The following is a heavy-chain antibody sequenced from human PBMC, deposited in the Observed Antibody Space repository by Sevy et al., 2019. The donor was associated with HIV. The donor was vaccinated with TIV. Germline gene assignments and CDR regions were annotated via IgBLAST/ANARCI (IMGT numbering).Heavy chain of an antibody. J-gene: IGHJ3*02. CDR3: ARRLLYYYDSSGYYPRLDAFDI. D-gene: IGHD3-22*01. Sequence: GESLKISCKGSGYSFTSYWIGWVRQMPGKGLEWMGIIYPGDSDTRYSPSFQVQVTISADKSISTAYLQWSSLKASDTAMYDCARRLLYYYDSSGYYPRLDAFDIWGQGTMVTVSS. V-gene: IGHV5-51*01. CDR1: GYSFTSYW. CDR2: IYPGDSDT.